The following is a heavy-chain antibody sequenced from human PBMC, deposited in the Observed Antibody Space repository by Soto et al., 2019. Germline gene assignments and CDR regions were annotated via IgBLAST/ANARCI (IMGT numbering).Heavy chain of an antibody. CDR2: ISHSGST. Sequence: SETLSLTCAVSGGSISSGGYSWSWIRQPPGKGLEWIGYISHSGSTYYTPSLKSRVTISVDRSKNQFSLKLSSVTAADTAVYYCARRYSSSFDYWGQGTLVTVSS. CDR1: GGSISSGGYS. D-gene: IGHD6-13*01. CDR3: ARRYSSSFDY. V-gene: IGHV4-30-2*01. J-gene: IGHJ4*02.